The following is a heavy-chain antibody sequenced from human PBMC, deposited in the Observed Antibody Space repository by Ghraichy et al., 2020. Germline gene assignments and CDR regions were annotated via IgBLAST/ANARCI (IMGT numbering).Heavy chain of an antibody. CDR2: IYYSGST. V-gene: IGHV4-39*01. Sequence: SETLSLTCTVSGGSISSSSYYWGWIRQPPGKGLEWIGNIYYSGSTYYNPSLKSRVSISVDTSKNQFSLKLSSVTAADTAVYCCVSCSGGCHAFDPWGQGTLVTVSS. D-gene: IGHD2-15*01. CDR1: GGSISSSSYY. CDR3: VSCSGGCHAFDP. J-gene: IGHJ5*02.